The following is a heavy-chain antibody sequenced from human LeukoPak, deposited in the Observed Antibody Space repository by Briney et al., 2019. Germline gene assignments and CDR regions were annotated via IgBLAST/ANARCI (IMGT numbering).Heavy chain of an antibody. J-gene: IGHJ5*02. CDR3: ATGYYEPFAT. Sequence: SEALSLTCSASGSSLSSYYWDWLRQTPGKGLEWIGYISDTGKTESNPSLKSRASISLDTSKKQFSLRLTSVTAADSAFYYCATGYYEPFATWGPGILVTVSS. CDR2: ISDTGKT. CDR1: GSSLSSYY. V-gene: IGHV4-59*01. D-gene: IGHD2/OR15-2a*01.